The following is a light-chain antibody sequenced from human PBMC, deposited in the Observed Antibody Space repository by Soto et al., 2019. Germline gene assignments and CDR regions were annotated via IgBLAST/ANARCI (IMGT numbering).Light chain of an antibody. CDR1: SSDVGGYNY. CDR2: EVS. J-gene: IGLJ3*02. V-gene: IGLV2-8*01. Sequence: QSALTQPPSASGSLGQSVTISCTGTSSDVGGYNYVSWYQHHPGKAPKFMIYEVSKRPSGVPDRFSGSKSGNTASLTVSGLQAEDEADYYCSSYAGRNNLVFGGGTKLTVL. CDR3: SSYAGRNNLV.